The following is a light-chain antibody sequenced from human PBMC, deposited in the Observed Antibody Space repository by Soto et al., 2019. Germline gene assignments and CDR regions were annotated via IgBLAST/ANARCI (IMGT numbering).Light chain of an antibody. J-gene: IGKJ1*01. CDR2: GAY. CDR3: QQYGTPPRT. CDR1: QTVSNNY. Sequence: DIVLTQSPGTLSLSPGEKATLSCRASQTVSNNYLAWYQQKPGQAPKLLIYGAYVRATGIPDRFSGSGSGTDFTVTINRLEPEDSAQYYCQQYGTPPRTFGQGTRVEIK. V-gene: IGKV3-20*01.